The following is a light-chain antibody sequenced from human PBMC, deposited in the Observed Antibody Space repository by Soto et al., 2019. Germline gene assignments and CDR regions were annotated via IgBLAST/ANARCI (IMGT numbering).Light chain of an antibody. J-gene: IGKJ1*01. V-gene: IGKV3-20*01. CDR1: QSVSSNY. CDR3: QQYDTSPRT. CDR2: GAS. Sequence: ELVLTQPPGTLSLSPGERATLSCRASQSVSSNYLAWYQQKRGQAPRLLIYGASSRATGIPTRFSGSGSETDFTLTMSRLEPEDFAVYYCQQYDTSPRTFGQGTKVEI.